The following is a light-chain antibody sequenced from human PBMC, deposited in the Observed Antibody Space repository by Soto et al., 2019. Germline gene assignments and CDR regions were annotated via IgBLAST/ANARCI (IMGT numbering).Light chain of an antibody. CDR3: QQSYRTPYT. CDR2: AGS. Sequence: DIQMTQSPSSLSASVGDRVTITCRTSQSISNYLNWYQQNPGKAPKLLIYAGSTLQSGVPLRFSGSGSGTDFTLTISSLQPEDFTTYYYQQSYRTPYTFGQGTRLDIK. J-gene: IGKJ2*01. V-gene: IGKV1-39*01. CDR1: QSISNY.